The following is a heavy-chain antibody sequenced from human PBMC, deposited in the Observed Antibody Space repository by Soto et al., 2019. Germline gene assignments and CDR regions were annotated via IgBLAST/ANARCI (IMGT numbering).Heavy chain of an antibody. V-gene: IGHV4-59*01. CDR1: GGSISSYH. CDR2: VFYTGST. D-gene: IGHD1-26*01. J-gene: IGHJ5*02. Sequence: SETLSLTCTVSGGSISSYHWSWIRQSPGKGLEWIGYVFYTGSTKYNPALKRRVTISVDTSKNQFSLKLSSVSAADTGLYYCARSYSGIFYGYDTWGQGILVTVS. CDR3: ARSYSGIFYGYDT.